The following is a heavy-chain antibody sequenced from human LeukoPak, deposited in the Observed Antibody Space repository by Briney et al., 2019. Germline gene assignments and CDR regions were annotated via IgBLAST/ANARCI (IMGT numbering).Heavy chain of an antibody. Sequence: GASVKVSCKVSGYTLTELSMHWVRQAPGKGLEWMGGFDPEDGETIYAQKFQGRVTMTEDTSTDTAYMELSSLRSEDTAVYYCANLHSSSWYSDYWGQGTLVTVSS. V-gene: IGHV1-24*01. CDR3: ANLHSSSWYSDY. CDR1: GYTLTELS. CDR2: FDPEDGET. D-gene: IGHD6-13*01. J-gene: IGHJ4*02.